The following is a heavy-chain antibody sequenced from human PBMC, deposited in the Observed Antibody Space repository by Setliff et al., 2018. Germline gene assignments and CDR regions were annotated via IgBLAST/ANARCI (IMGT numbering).Heavy chain of an antibody. D-gene: IGHD2-2*01. J-gene: IGHJ6*03. CDR3: ARDRGLSGYCSSTSCQGGYYYYYMDV. CDR1: GYTFTGYY. V-gene: IGHV1-2*02. CDR2: INPNSGGT. Sequence: GASVKVSCKASGYTFTGYYMHWVRQAPGQGLEWMGWINPNSGGTNYAQKFQGRVTMTRDTSISTAYMELSRLRSDDTAVYYCARDRGLSGYCSSTSCQGGYYYYYMDVWGKGTTVTVSS.